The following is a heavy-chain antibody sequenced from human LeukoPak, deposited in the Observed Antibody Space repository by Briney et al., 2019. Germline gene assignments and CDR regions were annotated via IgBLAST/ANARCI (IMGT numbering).Heavy chain of an antibody. D-gene: IGHD6-19*01. J-gene: IGHJ3*02. CDR3: TREFRQWLVKDAFDI. Sequence: ASVKVSCKASGYTFTSYDINWVRQATGQGLEWMGWMNPNSGNTGYAQKFQGRVTITRNTSISTAYMELSSLKTEDTAVYYCTREFRQWLVKDAFDIWGQGTMVTVSS. CDR2: MNPNSGNT. V-gene: IGHV1-8*03. CDR1: GYTFTSYD.